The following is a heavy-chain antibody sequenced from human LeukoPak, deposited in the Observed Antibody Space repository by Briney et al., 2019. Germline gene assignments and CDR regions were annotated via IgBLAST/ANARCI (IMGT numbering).Heavy chain of an antibody. V-gene: IGHV4-59*11. D-gene: IGHD5-18*01. J-gene: IGHJ4*02. CDR3: ATIKRGNIFGYFDY. CDR2: MLDNVTT. CDR1: GASMNTHY. Sequence: PSETLSLTCAVSGASMNTHYWSWIQQPPGKGLEWIGYMLDNVTTKDNPSLKSRFTLSADTSKNQFSLRLSSVTAADTAVYYCATIKRGNIFGYFDYWGQGIPVTVSS.